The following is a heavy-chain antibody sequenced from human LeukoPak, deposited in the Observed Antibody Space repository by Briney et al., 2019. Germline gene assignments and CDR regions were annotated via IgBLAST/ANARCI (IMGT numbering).Heavy chain of an antibody. CDR2: IYYNGIT. J-gene: IGHJ4*02. CDR1: GDSISSGDYY. Sequence: SQTLSLTCTVSGDSISSGDYYWTWIRQPPGKGLEWIGYIYYNGITYYNPSLKSRVIISVDQSKKQFSLKLSSVTAADTAVYYCAGAVTGYYLSHYYFPYWGRGTLVTVSS. CDR3: AGAVTGYYLSHYYFPY. D-gene: IGHD3-9*01. V-gene: IGHV4-30-4*01.